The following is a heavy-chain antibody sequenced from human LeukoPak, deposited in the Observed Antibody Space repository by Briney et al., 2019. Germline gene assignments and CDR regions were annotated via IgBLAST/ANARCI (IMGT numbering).Heavy chain of an antibody. CDR1: GGSMRSHY. CDR3: AKGFGSGTYYRKGIDVFDI. D-gene: IGHD3-10*01. V-gene: IGHV4-59*11. Sequence: SGTLSLTCTVSGGSMRSHYWSWIRQSPGKGPEWIGHIYYSGNTNYNPSLKSRVAISIDTSKNQFSLKLNTVTAADTAVYFCAKGFGSGTYYRKGIDVFDIWGQGTTVIVSP. CDR2: IYYSGNT. J-gene: IGHJ3*02.